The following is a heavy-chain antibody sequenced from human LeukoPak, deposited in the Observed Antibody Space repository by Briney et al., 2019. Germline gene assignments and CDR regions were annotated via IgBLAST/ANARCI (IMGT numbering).Heavy chain of an antibody. J-gene: IGHJ4*02. CDR3: ARAMITSHGLGY. CDR2: ISSSSSYT. CDR1: GFTFSDYY. Sequence: PGGSLRLSCAASGFTFSDYYMSWIRQAPGKGLEWVSYISSSSSYTNYADSVKGRFTISRGNAKNSLYLQMNSLRAEDTAVYYCARAMITSHGLGYWGQGTLVTVSS. D-gene: IGHD3-16*01. V-gene: IGHV3-11*05.